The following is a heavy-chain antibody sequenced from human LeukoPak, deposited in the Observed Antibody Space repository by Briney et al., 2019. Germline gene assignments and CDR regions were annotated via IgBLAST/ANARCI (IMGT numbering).Heavy chain of an antibody. CDR1: GFTLNVTS. CDR2: IDKSSNPI. D-gene: IGHD1-1*01. J-gene: IGHJ4*02. CDR3: ADNLSR. V-gene: IGHV3-48*04. Sequence: PGGSLRLPCAASGFTLNVTSMNWVRQAPGKGLEWISYIDKSSNPIYYADSVKGRFTISRDSAKNSLYLQMRSLRAEDTAVYYCADNLSRWGQGTLVTVSS.